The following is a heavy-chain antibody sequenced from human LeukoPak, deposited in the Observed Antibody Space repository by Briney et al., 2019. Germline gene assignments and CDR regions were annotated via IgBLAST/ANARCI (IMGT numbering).Heavy chain of an antibody. CDR2: ISGSGGST. J-gene: IGHJ4*02. V-gene: IGHV3-23*01. CDR3: AKDQTGVAYYFDY. Sequence: PGGSLRVSCAASGFTFSSYAMSWVRQAPGKGLEWVSGISGSGGSTYYADSVKGRFTISRDNSKNTLYLQMNSLRAEDTAVYYCAKDQTGVAYYFDYWGQGTLVTVSS. D-gene: IGHD5-12*01. CDR1: GFTFSSYA.